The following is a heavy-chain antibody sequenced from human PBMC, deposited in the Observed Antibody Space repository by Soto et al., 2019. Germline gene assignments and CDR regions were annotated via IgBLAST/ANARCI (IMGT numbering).Heavy chain of an antibody. Sequence: GGSRRLSCAASGFTFSIYWMSWVRQAPGRWREWVANIKQDGSEKYYVDSVKGRFTISRDNAKNSLYLQMNSLRAEDTAVYYCARHVYSGYGEYYYYMDVWGKGTTVTVSS. CDR1: GFTFSIYW. CDR3: ARHVYSGYGEYYYYMDV. D-gene: IGHD5-12*01. J-gene: IGHJ6*03. CDR2: IKQDGSEK. V-gene: IGHV3-7*01.